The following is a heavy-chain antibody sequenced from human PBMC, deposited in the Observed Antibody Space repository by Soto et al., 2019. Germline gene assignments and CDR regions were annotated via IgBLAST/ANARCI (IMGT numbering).Heavy chain of an antibody. V-gene: IGHV4-30-4*01. Sequence: QVQLQESGPGLVKPSQTLFLTCTVSGGSISSGDYYWSWIRQPPGKGLEWIGYIYYSGSTYYKPSLKSRVTISGDTSKNQFSLKLSSVTAADTAVYYCARAKGLLTVTTAWFDPWGQGTLVTVSS. CDR1: GGSISSGDYY. CDR3: ARAKGLLTVTTAWFDP. CDR2: IYYSGST. D-gene: IGHD4-17*01. J-gene: IGHJ5*02.